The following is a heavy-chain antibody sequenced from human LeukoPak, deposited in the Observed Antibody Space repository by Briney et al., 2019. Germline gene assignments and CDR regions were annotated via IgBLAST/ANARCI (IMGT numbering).Heavy chain of an antibody. CDR2: MYHSGSA. J-gene: IGHJ3*01. V-gene: IGHV4-59*11. CDR3: ARGALYSSSLVV. Sequence: SSPTLSLTCTVSGASISSHRCSSIRQPPGGWLGWFGYMYHSGSANYHPPLKSRVTISVDTSKNHFSPKLSSVTAADTAVYYCARGALYSSSLVVWGQGTMVTVSS. CDR1: GASISSHR. D-gene: IGHD6-6*01.